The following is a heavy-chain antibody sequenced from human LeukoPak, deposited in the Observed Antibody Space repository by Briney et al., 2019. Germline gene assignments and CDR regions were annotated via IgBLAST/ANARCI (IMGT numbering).Heavy chain of an antibody. V-gene: IGHV3-33*06. J-gene: IGHJ4*02. CDR3: AKDAQRGFDYSNSLEY. Sequence: GGSLRLSCAASGLTFSHYGFHWVRQAPGKGLEWVAVIWSGGTNKFYADSVKGRFTISRDYSQKTVYLEMHSLRTEDTAMYYCAKDAQRGFDYSNSLEYWGPGTLVTVSS. CDR1: GLTFSHYG. CDR2: IWSGGTNK. D-gene: IGHD4-11*01.